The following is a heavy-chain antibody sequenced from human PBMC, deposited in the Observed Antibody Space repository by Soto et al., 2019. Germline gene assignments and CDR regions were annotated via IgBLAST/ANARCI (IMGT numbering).Heavy chain of an antibody. CDR2: IRSKADSYAT. CDR1: GFTFSDSV. Sequence: GGSLRLSCAASGFTFSDSVMYWVRQTSGKGLEWVGRIRSKADSYATAYAASVKGRCTISRDDSKNTVYLQMNSLNTEDTAVYYCSRDFDDAFDFWGQGTMVPVSS. CDR3: SRDFDDAFDF. J-gene: IGHJ3*01. V-gene: IGHV3-73*01.